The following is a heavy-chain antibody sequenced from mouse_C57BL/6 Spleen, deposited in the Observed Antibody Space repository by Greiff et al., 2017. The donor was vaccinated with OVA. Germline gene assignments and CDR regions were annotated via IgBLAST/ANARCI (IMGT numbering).Heavy chain of an antibody. D-gene: IGHD1-1*01. CDR2: FDPANGNT. CDR1: GYNITNTY. V-gene: IGHV14-3*01. J-gene: IGHJ4*01. Sequence: VQLQQSVAELVRPGASVKLSCTASGYNITNTYMHWVKQRPEQGLEWIGRFDPANGNTKYAPKFKGKATLTADTSSNTAYLQLSSLTSEDAAIDYYAREYYGSGALDYWGQGTTVTVSS. CDR3: AREYYGSGALDY.